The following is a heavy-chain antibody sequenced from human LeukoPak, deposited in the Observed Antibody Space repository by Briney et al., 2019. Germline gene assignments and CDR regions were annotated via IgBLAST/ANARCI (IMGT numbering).Heavy chain of an antibody. V-gene: IGHV3-23*01. D-gene: IGHD1-26*01. Sequence: GGSLRLSCAASGFTFSSYAMHWVRQAPGKGLEWVAVISGSGGSTYYADSVKGRFTISRDNSKNTLYLQMNSLRAEDTAVYYCQRETDAFDIWGQGTMVTVSS. CDR3: QRETDAFDI. CDR1: GFTFSSYA. J-gene: IGHJ3*02. CDR2: ISGSGGST.